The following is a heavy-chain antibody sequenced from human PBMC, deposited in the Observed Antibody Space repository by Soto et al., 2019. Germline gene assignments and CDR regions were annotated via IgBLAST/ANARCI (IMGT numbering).Heavy chain of an antibody. CDR1: GCSISSSNW. V-gene: IGHV4-4*02. D-gene: IGHD3-10*01. CDR3: ARGRAATYYYYYYGMDV. CDR2: IYHSGST. Sequence: SETLSLTCAVSGCSISSSNWWSWVRQPPGKGLEWIGEIYHSGSTNYNPSLKSRVTISVDKSKNQFSLKLSSVTAADTAVYYCARGRAATYYYYYYGMDVWGQGTTVTVSS. J-gene: IGHJ6*02.